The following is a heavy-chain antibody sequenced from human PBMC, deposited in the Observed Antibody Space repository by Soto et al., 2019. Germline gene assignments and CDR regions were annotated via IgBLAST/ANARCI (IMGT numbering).Heavy chain of an antibody. D-gene: IGHD2-2*01. CDR3: ARDSRDCSSTSCRNYYGSGGVDY. Sequence: GGSLRLSCAASGFTFSSYAMHWVRQAPGKGLEWVAVISYDGSNKYYADSVKGRFTISRDNSKNTLYLQMNSLRAEDTAVYYCARDSRDCSSTSCRNYYGSGGVDYWGQGTLVTVSS. CDR2: ISYDGSNK. J-gene: IGHJ4*02. V-gene: IGHV3-30-3*01. CDR1: GFTFSSYA.